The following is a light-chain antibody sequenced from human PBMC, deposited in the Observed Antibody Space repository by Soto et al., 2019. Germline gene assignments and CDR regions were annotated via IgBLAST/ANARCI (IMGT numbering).Light chain of an antibody. Sequence: QSALTQPASVSGTPGQSITISCTGTSSDVGGYNYVSWYQQHPGKAPKLMIYDVSNRPSGVSNRFSGSKSANTASLTISGLQAEDEADYYCSSSTSSSTYVFGTGTKLTVL. J-gene: IGLJ1*01. V-gene: IGLV2-14*01. CDR3: SSSTSSSTYV. CDR1: SSDVGGYNY. CDR2: DVS.